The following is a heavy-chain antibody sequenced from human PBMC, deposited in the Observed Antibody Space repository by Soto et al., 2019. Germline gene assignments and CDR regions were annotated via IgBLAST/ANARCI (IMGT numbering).Heavy chain of an antibody. J-gene: IGHJ3*02. Sequence: GPLPEAGPGPVEPSQTLFPTCSVLGGPLQGGDCFWRWIPPPPREGLERIWYICYSGSTYYSPSLKSRLTISVNTSKNQFSLKLPSVTAADTAAYYCARVDGDAPASFDIWGQGTLVTVSS. CDR2: ICYSGST. D-gene: IGHD4-17*01. V-gene: IGHV4-30-4*01. CDR1: GGPLQGGDCF. CDR3: ARVDGDAPASFDI.